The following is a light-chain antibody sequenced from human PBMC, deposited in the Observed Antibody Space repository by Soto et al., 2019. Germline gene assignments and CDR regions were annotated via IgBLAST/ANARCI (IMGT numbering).Light chain of an antibody. V-gene: IGLV2-8*01. CDR2: GVT. CDR3: SSYAVRNNLL. Sequence: QSVLTQPPSASGSPGQSVTISCTGTSSDVGGNDHVSWYQQHPDKAPQLMIYGVTRRPSGVPDRFSGSKSGNTASLTVSGLQADDEADYYCSSYAVRNNLLFGGGTKLTVL. J-gene: IGLJ2*01. CDR1: SSDVGGNDH.